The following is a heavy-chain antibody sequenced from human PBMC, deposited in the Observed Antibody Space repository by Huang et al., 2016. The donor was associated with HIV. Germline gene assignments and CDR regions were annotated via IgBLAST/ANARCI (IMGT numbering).Heavy chain of an antibody. Sequence: QVQLVQSGAEVKKPGASVKVSCKASGYTFTNYDINWVRQATGQGLEGMGLMNPNSGDTGFAQNFQGRVTMTRNTSISTAYMELSSLRSEDTAVYYCARGGLLWFGELSTWGQGTLVTVSS. J-gene: IGHJ5*02. CDR3: ARGGLLWFGELST. CDR1: GYTFTNYD. V-gene: IGHV1-8*01. D-gene: IGHD3-10*01. CDR2: MNPNSGDT.